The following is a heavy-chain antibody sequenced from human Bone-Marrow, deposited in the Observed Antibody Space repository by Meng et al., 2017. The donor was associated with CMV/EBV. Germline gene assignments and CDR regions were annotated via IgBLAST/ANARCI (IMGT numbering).Heavy chain of an antibody. Sequence: SETLSLTCAVYGGSFSGYNWSWIRQSPGKGLEWIGEINHGGSTNYNPSLKSRFTISVETSKNQFSLKLSSVTAADTAVYYCARGFSWYYDFWSGYYTLFDYWDQGTLVTVSS. V-gene: IGHV4-34*01. D-gene: IGHD3-3*01. CDR1: GGSFSGYN. CDR3: ARGFSWYYDFWSGYYTLFDY. J-gene: IGHJ4*02. CDR2: INHGGST.